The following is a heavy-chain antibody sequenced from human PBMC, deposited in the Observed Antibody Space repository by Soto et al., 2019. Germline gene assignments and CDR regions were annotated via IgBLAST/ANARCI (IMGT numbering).Heavy chain of an antibody. J-gene: IGHJ4*02. Sequence: KQSQTLSLTCTVSGGSISSSSYYWGWIRQPPGKGLEWIGSIYYSGSTYYNPSLKSRVTISVDTSKNQFSLKLSSVTAADTAVYYCARRCSGGSCYLKTNFDYWGQGTLVTVSS. CDR3: ARRCSGGSCYLKTNFDY. V-gene: IGHV4-39*01. CDR1: GGSISSSSYY. D-gene: IGHD2-15*01. CDR2: IYYSGST.